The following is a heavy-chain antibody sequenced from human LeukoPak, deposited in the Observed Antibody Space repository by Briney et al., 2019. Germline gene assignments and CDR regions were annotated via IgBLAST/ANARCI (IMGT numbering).Heavy chain of an antibody. CDR1: GGTFSSYA. D-gene: IGHD4-17*01. Sequence: SVKVSCKASGGTFSSYAISWVRQAPGQGLEWMGRIIPILGIANYAQKFQGRVTITADKSTSTAYMELSSLRSEDTAVYYCARALYGDDPNWFDPWGQGTLVTVSS. J-gene: IGHJ5*02. CDR2: IIPILGIA. CDR3: ARALYGDDPNWFDP. V-gene: IGHV1-69*04.